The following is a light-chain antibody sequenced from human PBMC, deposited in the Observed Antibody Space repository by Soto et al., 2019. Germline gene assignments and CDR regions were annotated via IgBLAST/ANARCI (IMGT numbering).Light chain of an antibody. V-gene: IGLV2-14*01. CDR3: SSYTDSRTYV. Sequence: QSVLTQPASASGSPGQSITISCTGASSDVGGYNYVSWYQQHPGKAPKLMIYEVSNRPSGVSSRFSGSKSGNTASLTISGLQSEDEADYYCSSYTDSRTYVFGTGTKVTVL. CDR1: SSDVGGYNY. CDR2: EVS. J-gene: IGLJ1*01.